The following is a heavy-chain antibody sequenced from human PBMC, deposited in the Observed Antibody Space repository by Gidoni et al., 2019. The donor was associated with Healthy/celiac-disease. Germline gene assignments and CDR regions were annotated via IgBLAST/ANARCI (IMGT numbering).Heavy chain of an antibody. J-gene: IGHJ4*02. CDR2: IYYIGRT. CDR3: ARHEGDYDSSGDVTDFDY. V-gene: IGHV4-39*01. D-gene: IGHD3-22*01. Sequence: QLQLQESGPGLVKPSETLSLTRTVSGGPISSRSYSWGWVRPPPGKGLEWSGRIYYIGRTYYNPSVKSRVTISVDTSKNQCAVQLSAVTAADTAVYYCARHEGDYDSSGDVTDFDYWGQGTLVTVSS. CDR1: GGPISSRSYS.